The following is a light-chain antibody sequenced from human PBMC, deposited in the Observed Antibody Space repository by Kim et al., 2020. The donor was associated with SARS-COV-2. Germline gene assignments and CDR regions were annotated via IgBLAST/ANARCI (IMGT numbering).Light chain of an antibody. J-gene: IGLJ3*02. CDR2: EDM. Sequence: SYELTQPPSVSVSPGQTARITCSGEALSKKYAYWYQQKSGQAPVLVIYEDMKRPSGIPERFSASSSGTVATLSVSGAQVEHEGDYYCYSTDFSGNHRVFGGGTQLTVL. V-gene: IGLV3-10*01. CDR3: YSTDFSGNHRV. CDR1: ALSKKY.